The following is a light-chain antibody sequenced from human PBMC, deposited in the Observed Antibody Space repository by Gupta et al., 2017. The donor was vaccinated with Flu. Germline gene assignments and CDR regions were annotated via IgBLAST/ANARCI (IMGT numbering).Light chain of an antibody. CDR1: QGIGTY. V-gene: IGKV1-39*01. CDR3: QQGDSSPIT. Sequence: DIQMTQSPSSLSTSVGDRVTITCRASQGIGTYLNWYHQKPGKAPELLIFAASTLQSGVPSRFSGSGSGTEFTLTISRLQPEDFATYYCQQGDSSPITFGQGTRLEIK. J-gene: IGKJ5*01. CDR2: AAS.